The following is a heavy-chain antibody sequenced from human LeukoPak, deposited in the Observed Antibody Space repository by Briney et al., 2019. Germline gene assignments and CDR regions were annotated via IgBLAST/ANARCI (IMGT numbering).Heavy chain of an antibody. V-gene: IGHV3-48*02. J-gene: IGHJ4*02. D-gene: IGHD3-10*01. Sequence: GGSLRLSCAASGFTFSSYSMNWVRQAPGKGLEWVSYISSSSSTIYYADSVKGRFTISRDNAKNSLYLQVNSLRDEDTAVYYCARPYGSGSYYAYFDYWGQGTLVTVSS. CDR2: ISSSSSTI. CDR1: GFTFSSYS. CDR3: ARPYGSGSYYAYFDY.